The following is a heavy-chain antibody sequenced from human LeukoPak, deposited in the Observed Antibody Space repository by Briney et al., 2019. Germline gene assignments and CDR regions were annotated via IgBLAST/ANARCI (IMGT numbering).Heavy chain of an antibody. J-gene: IGHJ5*02. V-gene: IGHV1-2*02. CDR2: INPNSGGT. CDR3: ARAIAAAAYWFDP. CDR1: GYTFTGYY. Sequence: GASVKVSCKASGYTFTGYYMHWVRQAPGQGLEWMGWINPNSGGTNYAQKFQGRVIMTRDTSISTAYMELSRLRSDDTAVYYCARAIAAAAYWFDPWGQGTLVTVSS. D-gene: IGHD6-13*01.